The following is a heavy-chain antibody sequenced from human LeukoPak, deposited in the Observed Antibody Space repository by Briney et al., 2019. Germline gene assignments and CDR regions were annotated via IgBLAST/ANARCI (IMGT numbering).Heavy chain of an antibody. CDR1: GYTFIGYY. J-gene: IGHJ4*02. CDR3: ATVRDIVVGGGPYYFDY. D-gene: IGHD2-15*01. Sequence: VSVKVSCKASGYTFIGYYLYWVRQAPGQGLEWMGWINPHNGDTNYAQKFQGRVTMTRDTSITTAYMELSRLKSDDTAVYYCATVRDIVVGGGPYYFDYWGQGTLVTVSS. CDR2: INPHNGDT. V-gene: IGHV1-2*02.